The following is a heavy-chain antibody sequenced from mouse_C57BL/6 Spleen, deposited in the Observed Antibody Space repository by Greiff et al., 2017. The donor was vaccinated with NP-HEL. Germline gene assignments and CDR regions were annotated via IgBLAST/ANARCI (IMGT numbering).Heavy chain of an antibody. J-gene: IGHJ3*01. Sequence: QVQLKQPGTELVKPGASVKLSCKASGYTFTSYWMHWVKQRPGQGLEWIGDINPSNGGTNYNEKFKSKATLTVDKSSSTAYMQLSSLTSEDSAVYYCARLVGYTAWFAYWGQGTLVTVSA. CDR3: ARLVGYTAWFAY. D-gene: IGHD2-2*01. V-gene: IGHV1-53*01. CDR2: INPSNGGT. CDR1: GYTFTSYW.